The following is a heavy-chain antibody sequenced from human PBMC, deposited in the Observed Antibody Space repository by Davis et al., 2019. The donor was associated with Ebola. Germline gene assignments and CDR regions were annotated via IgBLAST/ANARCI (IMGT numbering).Heavy chain of an antibody. J-gene: IGHJ6*04. CDR2: IYYSGST. D-gene: IGHD1-1*01. Sequence: ESLKISCAASGFTFSSYWMSWVRQPPRKGLEWIGYIYYSGSTNYNPSLKSRVTISVDTSKNQFSLKLSSVTAADTAVYYCARLTSDGYNGLDVWGKGTTVTVSS. V-gene: IGHV4-59*01. CDR3: ARLTSDGYNGLDV. CDR1: GFTFSSYW.